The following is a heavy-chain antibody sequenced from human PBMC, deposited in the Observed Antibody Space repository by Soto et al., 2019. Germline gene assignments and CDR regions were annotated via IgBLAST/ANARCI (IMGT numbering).Heavy chain of an antibody. CDR3: ARLSETGDLFDY. V-gene: IGHV4-59*11. D-gene: IGHD1-1*01. Sequence: ASETLSLTCTVSGGSINNHYWSWIRQPPGKGLEWIGYIYYSGTTNYNPSLKGRVTISVDTSKNQFSLNLTSLTAADTAAYYCARLSETGDLFDYWGQGTLVTVSS. CDR1: GGSINNHY. CDR2: IYYSGTT. J-gene: IGHJ4*02.